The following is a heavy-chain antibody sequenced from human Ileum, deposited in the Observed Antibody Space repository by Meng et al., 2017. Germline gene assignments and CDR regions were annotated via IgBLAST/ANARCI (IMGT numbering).Heavy chain of an antibody. D-gene: IGHD3-10*01. CDR3: ARGFGTDY. CDR1: GFSFSTSW. Sequence: GESLKISCAASGFSFSTSWMSWARQAPGKGLEWVANIDQGGSNKYYVSSVKGRFTISRDNAENSVSLQMSNQRAEDTAVYYCARGFGTDYWGQGNQVT. J-gene: IGHJ4*03. CDR2: IDQGGSNK. V-gene: IGHV3-7*01.